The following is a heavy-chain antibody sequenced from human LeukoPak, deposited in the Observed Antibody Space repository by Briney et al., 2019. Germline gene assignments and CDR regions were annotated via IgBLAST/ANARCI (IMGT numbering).Heavy chain of an antibody. CDR3: ARSGYYDSSGYYYEGGFDY. D-gene: IGHD3-22*01. Sequence: SVKVSCKASGGTFSSYAISWVRQAPGQGLEWMGGIIPIFGTANYAQKFQGRVTITADKSTSTAYMELSSLRSDDTAVYYCARSGYYDSSGYYYEGGFDYWGQGTLVTVSS. J-gene: IGHJ4*02. V-gene: IGHV1-69*06. CDR2: IIPIFGTA. CDR1: GGTFSSYA.